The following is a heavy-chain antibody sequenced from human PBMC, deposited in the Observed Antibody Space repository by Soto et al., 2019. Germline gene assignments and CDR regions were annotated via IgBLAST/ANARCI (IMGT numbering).Heavy chain of an antibody. J-gene: IGHJ4*02. CDR2: IKRDGSES. V-gene: IGHV3-7*01. D-gene: IGHD6-13*01. CDR3: ASRHSSLYFDY. CDR1: GFTFTTDW. Sequence: GGSLRLSCAASGFTFTTDWASWVRQAPGKGLEWVANIKRDGSESNYADSVKGRFTISRDNAKNSLYLQMNSLRADDTAVYYCASRHSSLYFDYWGQGTLVTVSS.